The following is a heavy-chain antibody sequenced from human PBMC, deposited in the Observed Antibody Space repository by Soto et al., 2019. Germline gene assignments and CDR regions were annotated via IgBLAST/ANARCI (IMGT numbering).Heavy chain of an antibody. D-gene: IGHD1-1*01. J-gene: IGHJ4*02. V-gene: IGHV4-39*01. CDR2: FYYSAST. CDR1: GGSISSSTYY. CDR3: ASSTGRRDYFDY. Sequence: QLQLQESGPGLVKPSETLSLTCTVSGGSISSSTYYWGWIRQPPGKGLKWIGSFYYSASTYYNPSLKSRVTISVDTSKNQFSLKLSSVTAADTAVYYCASSTGRRDYFDYWGQGTLVTVSS.